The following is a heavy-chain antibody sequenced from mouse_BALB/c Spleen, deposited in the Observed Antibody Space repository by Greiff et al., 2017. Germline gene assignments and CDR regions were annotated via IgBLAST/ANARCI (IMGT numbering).Heavy chain of an antibody. V-gene: IGHV5-12-1*01. Sequence: EVKLQESGGGLVKPGGSLKLSCAASGFAFSSYDMSWVRQTPEKRLEWVAYISSGGGSTYYPDTVKGRFTISRDNAKNTLYLQMSSLKSEDTAMYYCARHEGGNYYAMDYWGQGTSVTVSS. CDR2: ISSGGGST. D-gene: IGHD2-1*01. J-gene: IGHJ4*01. CDR1: GFAFSSYD. CDR3: ARHEGGNYYAMDY.